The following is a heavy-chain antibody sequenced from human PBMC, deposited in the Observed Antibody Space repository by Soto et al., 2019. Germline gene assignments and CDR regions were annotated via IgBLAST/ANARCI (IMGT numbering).Heavy chain of an antibody. V-gene: IGHV4-39*01. CDR1: GGSISSSSYY. J-gene: IGHJ6*03. CDR2: IYYSGST. D-gene: IGHD2-15*01. Sequence: QLQLQESGPGLVKPSETLSLTCTVSGGSISSSSYYWGWIRQPPGKGLEWIGSIYYSGSTYYNPSLKSRVTISVDTSKNQFSLKLSSVTAADTAVYYCARNYCSGGICSSLYYYYYYMDVWGKGTTVTVSS. CDR3: ARNYCSGGICSSLYYYYYYMDV.